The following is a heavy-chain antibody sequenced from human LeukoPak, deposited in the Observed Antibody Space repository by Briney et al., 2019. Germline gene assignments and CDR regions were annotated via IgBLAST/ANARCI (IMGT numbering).Heavy chain of an antibody. J-gene: IGHJ4*02. D-gene: IGHD5-24*01. V-gene: IGHV3-21*01. CDR1: GFTFSSYS. Sequence: GGSLRLSCAASGFTFSSYSMNWVRQAPGKGLEWVSSISSSSSYIYYADSVKGRFTISRDNAKNSLYLQMNSLRAEDTAVYYCAREREVEMATIPLCEWGQGTLVTVSS. CDR3: AREREVEMATIPLCE. CDR2: ISSSSSYI.